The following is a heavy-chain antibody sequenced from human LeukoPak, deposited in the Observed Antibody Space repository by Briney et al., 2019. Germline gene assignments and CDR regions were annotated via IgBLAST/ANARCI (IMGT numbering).Heavy chain of an antibody. V-gene: IGHV1-2*02. Sequence: ASVKVSCKASGYTFTGYYMHRVRQAPGQGLEWMGWINPNSGGTNYAQKFQGRVTMTRDTSISTAYMELSRLRSDDTAVYYCARRRQTLYYFDYWGQGTLVTVSS. CDR1: GYTFTGYY. CDR3: ARRRQTLYYFDY. J-gene: IGHJ4*02. CDR2: INPNSGGT.